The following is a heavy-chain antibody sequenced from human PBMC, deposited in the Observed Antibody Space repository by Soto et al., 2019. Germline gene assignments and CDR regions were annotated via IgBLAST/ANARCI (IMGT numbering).Heavy chain of an antibody. V-gene: IGHV1-69*13. J-gene: IGHJ4*02. D-gene: IGHD3-22*01. CDR2: IIPIFGTA. CDR3: ARALNYYDSSGYRLFDY. CDR1: GGTFSSYA. Sequence: GASVKLSCKASGGTFSSYAISWVRQAPGQGLEWMGGIIPIFGTANYAQKFQGRVTITADESTSTAYMELSSLRSEDTAVYYCARALNYYDSSGYRLFDYWGQGTLVTVSS.